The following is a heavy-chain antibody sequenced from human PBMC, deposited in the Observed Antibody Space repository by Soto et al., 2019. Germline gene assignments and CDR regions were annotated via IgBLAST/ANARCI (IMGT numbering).Heavy chain of an antibody. CDR2: TSSSGSTI. Sequence: GGSLRLSCAASGFTFSDYYMSWICQAPGKGLEWVSYTSSSGSTIYYADSVKGRFTISRDNAKNSLYLQMNSLRAEDTAVYYCARDPVSEVGATRGFDYWGQGTLVTVSS. CDR3: ARDPVSEVGATRGFDY. D-gene: IGHD1-26*01. CDR1: GFTFSDYY. V-gene: IGHV3-11*01. J-gene: IGHJ4*02.